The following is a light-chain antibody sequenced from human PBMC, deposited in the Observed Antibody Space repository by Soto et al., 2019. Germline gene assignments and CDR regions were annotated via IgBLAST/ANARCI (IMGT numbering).Light chain of an antibody. V-gene: IGKV1-13*02. J-gene: IGKJ2*01. Sequence: AIQLTQSPSSLSASVGDRVTITCRASQGISSALAWYQQKPGKAPKLLIYDASSLESGVPSRFSGSGSGTDFTLTFSSLQPEDFATYYCQQFNSYVTFGQGTRWIS. CDR3: QQFNSYVT. CDR1: QGISSA. CDR2: DAS.